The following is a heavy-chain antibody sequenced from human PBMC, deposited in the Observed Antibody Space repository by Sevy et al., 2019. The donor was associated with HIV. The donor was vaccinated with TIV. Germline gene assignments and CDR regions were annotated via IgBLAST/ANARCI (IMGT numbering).Heavy chain of an antibody. CDR1: GFPFNDHA. J-gene: IGHJ6*02. CDR3: AKDINRGCDGVNCYSYYYYFYGLDV. Sequence: GGSLRLSCAAPGFPFNDHAMHWVRLVPGKGLEWVSGISWNSRNIGYADSVKGRFTISRDNTRHSVYLEMHSLRPEDTALYYCAKDINRGCDGVNCYSYYYYFYGLDVWGQGTTVTVSS. CDR2: ISWNSRNI. V-gene: IGHV3-9*01. D-gene: IGHD2-21*01.